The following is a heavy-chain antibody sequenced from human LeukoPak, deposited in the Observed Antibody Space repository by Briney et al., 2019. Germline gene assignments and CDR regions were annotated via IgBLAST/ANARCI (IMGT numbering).Heavy chain of an antibody. Sequence: GEFLKISCKGSGYSFTSYWIGWVRQMPGKGLEWMGIIYPGDSDTRYSPSFQGQVTISADKSISTAYLQWSSLKASDTAMYYCARVPRCSSTSCYPDYWGQGTLVTVSS. CDR3: ARVPRCSSTSCYPDY. CDR1: GYSFTSYW. V-gene: IGHV5-51*01. D-gene: IGHD2-2*01. J-gene: IGHJ4*02. CDR2: IYPGDSDT.